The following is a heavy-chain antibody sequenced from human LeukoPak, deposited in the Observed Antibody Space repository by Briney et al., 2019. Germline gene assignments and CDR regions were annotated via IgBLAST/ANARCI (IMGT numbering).Heavy chain of an antibody. D-gene: IGHD1-7*01. J-gene: IGHJ4*02. CDR2: IKEDGSQK. CDR1: GFTLSDHW. Sequence: GGSLRLSCAASGFTLSDHWMSWVRQAPGKGLEWVANIKEDGSQKYYLDSVKGRFTISRDNAKNSMYLQMNSLRAEDTAVYYCARWEIRGTAHQLDYWGQGTLVTVSS. V-gene: IGHV3-7*01. CDR3: ARWEIRGTAHQLDY.